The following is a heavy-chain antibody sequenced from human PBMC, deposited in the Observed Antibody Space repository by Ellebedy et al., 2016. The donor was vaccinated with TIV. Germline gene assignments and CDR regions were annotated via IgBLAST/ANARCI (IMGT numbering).Heavy chain of an antibody. CDR2: INPNSGGT. J-gene: IGHJ5*02. D-gene: IGHD6-13*01. V-gene: IGHV1-2*02. CDR1: GYTFTGYY. Sequence: AASVKVSCKASGYTFTGYYMHWVRQAPGQGLEWMGWINPNSGGTNYAQKFQGRVTMTWDTSISTAYMELSRLRSDDTAVYYCARDVINTAGTIDPWGQGTLVTVSS. CDR3: ARDVINTAGTIDP.